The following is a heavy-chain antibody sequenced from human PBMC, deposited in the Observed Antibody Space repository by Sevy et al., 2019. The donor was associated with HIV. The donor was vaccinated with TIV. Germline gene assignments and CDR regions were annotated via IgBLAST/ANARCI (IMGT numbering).Heavy chain of an antibody. CDR1: GFTFSSYA. V-gene: IGHV3-23*01. CDR2: ISGSGGST. CDR3: AKRNRILRFLEWYNPMDV. Sequence: GGSLRLSCAASGFTFSSYAMSWVRQAPGKGLEWVSAISGSGGSTYYADSVKGRFIISRDNSKNTLYLQMNSLRAEDTAVYYCAKRNRILRFLEWYNPMDVWGQGTTVTVSS. J-gene: IGHJ6*02. D-gene: IGHD3-3*01.